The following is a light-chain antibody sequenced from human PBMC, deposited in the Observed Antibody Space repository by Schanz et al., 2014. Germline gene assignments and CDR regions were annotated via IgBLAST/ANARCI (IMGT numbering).Light chain of an antibody. V-gene: IGKV3-20*01. Sequence: EMVLTQSPGTLSLYPGERATLSCRASQTINSNYFAWYQHKPGQAPRLLIYGVSSRATGIPDRFSASGSGTDFTLTISRLEPEDFEVYYCQHYGSSPLSFGGGTKVEIK. J-gene: IGKJ4*01. CDR3: QHYGSSPLS. CDR1: QTINSNY. CDR2: GVS.